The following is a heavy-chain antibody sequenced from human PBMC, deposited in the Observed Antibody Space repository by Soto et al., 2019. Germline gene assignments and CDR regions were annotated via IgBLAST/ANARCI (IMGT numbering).Heavy chain of an antibody. J-gene: IGHJ6*03. V-gene: IGHV4-59*01. CDR2: IYYSRST. D-gene: IGHD5-12*01. CDR3: AREWKYIVATITAMKDYYYYMDV. Sequence: PSETLSLTCTVSGCSISRYYWSWIQQPPGKGQKRNKYIYYSRSTNYNPSLKSRVTISVYTSKNQFSLKLSSVAAADTVVYYCAREWKYIVATITAMKDYYYYMDVWGKGTTVTVSS. CDR1: GCSISRYY.